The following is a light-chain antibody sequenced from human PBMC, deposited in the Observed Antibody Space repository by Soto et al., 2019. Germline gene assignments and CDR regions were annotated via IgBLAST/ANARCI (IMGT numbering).Light chain of an antibody. CDR2: WAS. CDR1: QSVLHSSNNKNY. J-gene: IGKJ5*01. V-gene: IGKV4-1*01. Sequence: DIVMTQSPDSLAVSLGERATINCKSSQSVLHSSNNKNYLSWYQQTPGQPPKLLIYWASIRESGVPDRFSGSGSGTDFTLTISSLQAEDVVVYYCQQYYSSPSITFGQGTRLEIK. CDR3: QQYYSSPSIT.